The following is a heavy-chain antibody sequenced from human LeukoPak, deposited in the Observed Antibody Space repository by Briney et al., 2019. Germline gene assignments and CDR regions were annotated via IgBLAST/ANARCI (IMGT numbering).Heavy chain of an antibody. CDR2: IYYSGGT. V-gene: IGHV4-59*01. D-gene: IGHD3-10*01. CDR3: AREGTMVRGVIRYYYYGMDV. Sequence: SETLSLTCTVSGGSISSYYWSWIRQPPGKGLEWIGYIYYSGGTSYNPSLKSRVTISVDTSKNQFSLKLSSVTAADTAVYYCAREGTMVRGVIRYYYYGMDVWGQGTTVTVSS. J-gene: IGHJ6*02. CDR1: GGSISSYY.